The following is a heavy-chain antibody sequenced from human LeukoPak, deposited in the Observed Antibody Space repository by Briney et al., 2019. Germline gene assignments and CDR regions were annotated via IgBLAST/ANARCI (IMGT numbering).Heavy chain of an antibody. J-gene: IGHJ4*02. CDR3: ARVGYYYDSSGSDY. CDR1: GYSISSGYY. D-gene: IGHD3-22*01. V-gene: IGHV4-38-2*02. CDR2: IYHSGST. Sequence: PSETLSLTCTVSGYSISSGYYWGWIRPPPGKGLAWIGSIYHSGSTYYNPSLKSRVTISIDTSKNQFSLKLSSVTAADTAVYYCARVGYYYDSSGSDYWGQGTLVTVSS.